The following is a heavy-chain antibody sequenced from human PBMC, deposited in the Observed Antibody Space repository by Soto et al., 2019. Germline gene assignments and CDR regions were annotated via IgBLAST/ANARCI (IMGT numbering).Heavy chain of an antibody. CDR1: GFTFDDYV. D-gene: IGHD6-6*01. V-gene: IGHV3-9*01. CDR3: VKDMGYGSSSTFDY. Sequence: EVQLVESGGGLVQPGRSLRHSCVVSGFTFDDYVMHWVRQAPGKGLEWVSGISRNSGTIEYADSVKGRFTVSRDNAKNSLYLQMDSLRAEATALYYCVKDMGYGSSSTFDYWGQGTLVTVSS. CDR2: ISRNSGTI. J-gene: IGHJ4*02.